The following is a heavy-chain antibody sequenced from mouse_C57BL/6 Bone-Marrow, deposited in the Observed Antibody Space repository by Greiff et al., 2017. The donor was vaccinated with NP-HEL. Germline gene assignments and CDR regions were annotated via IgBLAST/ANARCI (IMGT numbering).Heavy chain of an antibody. CDR1: GFTFSDYG. V-gene: IGHV5-15*01. CDR2: ISNLAYSI. J-gene: IGHJ3*01. Sequence: EVQVVESGGGLVQPGGSLKLSCAASGFTFSDYGMAWVRQAPRKGPEWVAFISNLAYSIYYADTVTGRFTISRENAKNTLYLEMSSLRSEDTAMYYCARPLVGQEFAYWGQGTLVTVSA. D-gene: IGHD3-3*01. CDR3: ARPLVGQEFAY.